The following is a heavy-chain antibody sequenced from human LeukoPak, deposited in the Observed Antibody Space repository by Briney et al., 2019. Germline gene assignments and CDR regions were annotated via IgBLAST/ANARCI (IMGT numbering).Heavy chain of an antibody. J-gene: IGHJ4*02. V-gene: IGHV4-34*01. Sequence: SETLSLTCAVYGGSFSGYYWSWIRQPPGKGLEWIGEINHSGSTNYNPSLKSRVTISVDTSKNQFSLKPSSVTAADTAVYYCAGYYYDSSGYYRPFDYWGQGALVTASS. CDR3: AGYYYDSSGYYRPFDY. CDR1: GGSFSGYY. D-gene: IGHD3-22*01. CDR2: INHSGST.